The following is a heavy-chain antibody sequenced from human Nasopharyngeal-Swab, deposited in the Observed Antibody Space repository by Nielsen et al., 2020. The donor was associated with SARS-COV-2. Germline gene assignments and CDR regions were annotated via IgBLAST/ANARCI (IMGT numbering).Heavy chain of an antibody. CDR1: GFTFSNAW. D-gene: IGHD3-16*01. CDR3: TTVRSNSRTWGPIDY. CDR2: IKSKTDGGTT. V-gene: IGHV3-15*01. J-gene: IGHJ4*02. Sequence: GESLKISCAASGFTFSNAWMSWVRQAPGKGLEWVGRIKSKTDGGTTDYAAPVKGRFTISRDDSKNTLYLQMNSLKTEDTAVYYCTTVRSNSRTWGPIDYWGQGTLVTVSS.